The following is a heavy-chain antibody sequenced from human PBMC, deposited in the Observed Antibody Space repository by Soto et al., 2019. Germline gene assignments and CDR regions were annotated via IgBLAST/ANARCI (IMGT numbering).Heavy chain of an antibody. CDR2: IYWDDDK. CDR1: GFSLSTSGVG. D-gene: IGHD6-13*01. J-gene: IGHJ4*02. CDR3: AHSQGSSWEDAFDY. Sequence: QITLKESGPTLVKPTQTLTLTCTFSGFSLSTSGVGVGWIRQPPGKALEWLALIYWDDDKHYSPSLKSRLTITKDTSKNQVVLTMTNMDHVDTATYYCAHSQGSSWEDAFDYWGQGTLVTVSS. V-gene: IGHV2-5*02.